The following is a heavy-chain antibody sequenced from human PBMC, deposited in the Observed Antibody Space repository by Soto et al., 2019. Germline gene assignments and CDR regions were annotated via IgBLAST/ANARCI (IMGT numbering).Heavy chain of an antibody. D-gene: IGHD3-10*01. CDR2: IDPSDSYT. CDR3: ARDLTMVRGVPLEDYYYYGMDV. Sequence: PGESLKISCKGSGYSFTSYWISWVRQMPGKGLEWMGRIDPSDSYTNYSPSFQGHVTISADKSISTAYLQWSSLKASDTAMYYCARDLTMVRGVPLEDYYYYGMDVWGQGTTVTVSS. CDR1: GYSFTSYW. J-gene: IGHJ6*02. V-gene: IGHV5-10-1*01.